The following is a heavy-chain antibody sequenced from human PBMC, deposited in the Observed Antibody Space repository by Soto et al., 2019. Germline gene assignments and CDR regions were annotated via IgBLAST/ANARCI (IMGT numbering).Heavy chain of an antibody. Sequence: GGSLRLSCAASGFTFSSYGMHWVRQAPGKGLEWVAVISYDGSNKYYADSVKGRFTISRDNSKNTLYLQMNSLRAEDTAVYYCAKGGPYNWNDYWGQGTLVTVSS. CDR3: AKGGPYNWNDY. CDR2: ISYDGSNK. D-gene: IGHD1-1*01. V-gene: IGHV3-30*18. J-gene: IGHJ4*02. CDR1: GFTFSSYG.